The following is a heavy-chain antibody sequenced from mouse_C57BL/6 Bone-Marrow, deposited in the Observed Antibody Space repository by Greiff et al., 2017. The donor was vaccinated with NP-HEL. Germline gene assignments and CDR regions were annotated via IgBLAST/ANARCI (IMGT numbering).Heavy chain of an antibody. CDR3: AIMRVYYGTFAY. D-gene: IGHD2-1*01. CDR2: IHPSDSDT. V-gene: IGHV1-74*01. CDR1: GYTFTSYW. Sequence: QVHVKQSGAELVKPGASVKVSCKASGYTFTSYWMHWVKQRPGQGLEWIGRIHPSDSDTNYNQKFKGKATLTVDKSSSTAYMQLSSLTSEDSAVYYGAIMRVYYGTFAYWGQGTLVTVSA. J-gene: IGHJ3*01.